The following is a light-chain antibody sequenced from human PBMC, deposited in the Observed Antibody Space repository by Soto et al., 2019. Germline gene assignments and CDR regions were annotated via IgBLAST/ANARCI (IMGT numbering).Light chain of an antibody. J-gene: IGKJ5*01. CDR3: QQYGSPIT. CDR1: QSFNSIY. V-gene: IGKV3-20*01. CDR2: GAS. Sequence: EIVLTQSPGTLSLSPGERATLSCRASQSFNSIYLAWYQQKPGQAPRLLIYGASSRATGIPDRFSGSGSGTDFTLTISRLEPEDFAVYYCQQYGSPITFGQGTRLEIK.